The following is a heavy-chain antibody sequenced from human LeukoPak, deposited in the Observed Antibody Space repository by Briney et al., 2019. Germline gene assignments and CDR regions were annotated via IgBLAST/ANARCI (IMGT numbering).Heavy chain of an antibody. D-gene: IGHD2-15*01. CDR3: ARVVRMVARPYYFDY. Sequence: PSETLSLTCTVSGGSISSYYWSRIRQPPGKGLEWIGSIYYSGSTYYNPSLKSRVTISVDTSKNQFSLKLSSVTAADTAVYYCARVVRMVARPYYFDYWGQGTLVTVSS. CDR2: IYYSGST. V-gene: IGHV4-59*12. CDR1: GGSISSYY. J-gene: IGHJ4*02.